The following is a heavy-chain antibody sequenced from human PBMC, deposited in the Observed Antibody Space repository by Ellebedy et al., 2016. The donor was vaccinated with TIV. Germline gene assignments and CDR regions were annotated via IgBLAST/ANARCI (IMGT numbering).Heavy chain of an antibody. V-gene: IGHV4-59*01. CDR1: GGTIGNYY. Sequence: SETLSLTCTVSGGTIGNYYWNWIRQPPGKGLEWIGNVFHSGSTNYNPSLTSRVTISVDTSKNQFSLKLRSVTAADTAVYYCASRLGGSSSWYGDWYFDLWGRGTLVTVSS. J-gene: IGHJ2*01. CDR2: VFHSGST. CDR3: ASRLGGSSSWYGDWYFDL. D-gene: IGHD6-13*01.